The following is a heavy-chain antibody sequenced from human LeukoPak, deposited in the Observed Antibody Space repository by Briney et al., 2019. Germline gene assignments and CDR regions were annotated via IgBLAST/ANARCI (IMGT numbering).Heavy chain of an antibody. CDR2: ISGSGDTT. CDR1: GFTFSSYA. V-gene: IGHV3-23*01. Sequence: GGSLRLSCAASGFTFSSYAMSWVRQAPGKGLEWVSGISGSGDTTYYADSVKGRFTISRDNSNNTLYLQMNILRAEDTAVYYCARDHAPAGGGLDYWGHGTQVTVSS. J-gene: IGHJ4*01. CDR3: ARDHAPAGGGLDY. D-gene: IGHD6-13*01.